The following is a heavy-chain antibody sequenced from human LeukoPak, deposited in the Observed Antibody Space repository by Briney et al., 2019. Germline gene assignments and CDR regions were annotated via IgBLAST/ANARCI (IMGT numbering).Heavy chain of an antibody. V-gene: IGHV4-59*12. CDR3: AREHNEIVTGYYRGELYWYFDL. J-gene: IGHJ2*01. Sequence: SETLSLTCTVSDDSITIYYWSWIRQPPGKGLEWIGSIYYSGSTNYNPSLKSRVTISVDTSKNQFSLKLSSVTAADTAVYYCAREHNEIVTGYYRGELYWYFDLWGRGTLVTVSS. D-gene: IGHD3-9*01. CDR1: DDSITIYY. CDR2: IYYSGST.